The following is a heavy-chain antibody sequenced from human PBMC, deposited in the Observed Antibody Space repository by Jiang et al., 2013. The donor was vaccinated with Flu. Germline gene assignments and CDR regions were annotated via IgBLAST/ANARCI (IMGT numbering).Heavy chain of an antibody. CDR2: IYYSGFT. Sequence: GPGLVKPSQTLSLTCTVSGGSISSYYWSWIRQPPGKGLEWIGYIYYSGFTHYNPSLENRVTISIDASTNQFSLNLSSVTAADTAVYYCARLGAPRNDAFDIWGQGTMVTVSS. CDR1: GGSISSYY. J-gene: IGHJ3*02. CDR3: ARLGAPRNDAFDI. D-gene: IGHD4/OR15-4a*01. V-gene: IGHV4-59*08.